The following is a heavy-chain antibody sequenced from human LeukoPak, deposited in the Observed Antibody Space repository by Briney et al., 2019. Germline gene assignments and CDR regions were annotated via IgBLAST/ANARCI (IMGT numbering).Heavy chain of an antibody. D-gene: IGHD2-2*01. Sequence: GGSLRLSCAASGFTFSTYWMSWVRQAPGKGLEWVATLNLDGSDKYYVDSVKGRFTVSRDNAKNSLNLQMSSLRAEDTAVYYCAKDIDIVVVPAAMGPGYWGQGTLVTVSS. J-gene: IGHJ4*02. V-gene: IGHV3-7*03. CDR1: GFTFSTYW. CDR3: AKDIDIVVVPAAMGPGY. CDR2: LNLDGSDK.